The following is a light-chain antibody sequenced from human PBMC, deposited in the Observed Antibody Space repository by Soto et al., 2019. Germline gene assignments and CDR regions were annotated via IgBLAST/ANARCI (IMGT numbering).Light chain of an antibody. Sequence: QSALTPPASVSGSPGQSITISCTGTSSDVGCYNYVSWYQQHPGKAPKLMIYEVSNRPSGVSNRFSGSKSGNKSSLTISGLQTEDEAAYYCSSFTSINTWVFGGGTKLTVL. CDR3: SSFTSINTWV. J-gene: IGLJ3*02. CDR2: EVS. V-gene: IGLV2-14*01. CDR1: SSDVGCYNY.